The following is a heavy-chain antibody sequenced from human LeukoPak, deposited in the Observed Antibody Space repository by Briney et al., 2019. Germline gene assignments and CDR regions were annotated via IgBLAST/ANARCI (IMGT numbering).Heavy chain of an antibody. Sequence: GGSLRLSCAPSGFTVNNKYMTWVRQAPGKGLEWVSLISSGGTTYYADSVKGRFTISSDNSKNTLYLQMNSLRDEDSAVYYCAGNLNYGSGSPPSSRYYFDYWGQGTLVTVSS. J-gene: IGHJ4*02. D-gene: IGHD3-10*01. CDR3: AGNLNYGSGSPPSSRYYFDY. CDR1: GFTVNNKY. V-gene: IGHV3-66*01. CDR2: ISSGGTT.